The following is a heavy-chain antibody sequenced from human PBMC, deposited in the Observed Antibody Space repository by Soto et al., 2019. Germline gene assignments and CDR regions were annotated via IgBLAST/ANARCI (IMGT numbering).Heavy chain of an antibody. CDR3: ARGASKTCPTQGFSDF. J-gene: IGHJ4*01. CDR2: INPNDGFT. V-gene: IGHV1-2*02. CDR1: GYTFTNYY. Sequence: APVKVSCKSSGYTFTNYYMQWVRQAPGHGLEWMGWINPNDGFTKYAQKFQGRVTMTRDTSISTAYMELSWLRSDATAVYYCARGASKTCPTQGFSDFWGKQTQVTVSS. D-gene: IGHD2-15*01.